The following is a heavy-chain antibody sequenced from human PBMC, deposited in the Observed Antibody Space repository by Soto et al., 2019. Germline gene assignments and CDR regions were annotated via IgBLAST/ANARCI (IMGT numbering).Heavy chain of an antibody. Sequence: ASVRVSCKASGYTFTSYYMHWVRQAPGQGLEWMGIINPSGGSTSYAQKFQGRVTMTRDTSTSTVYMELSSRRSEDTAVYYCARGQIRTNYYDSSGYFDYYYYGLDVWGQGTTVTVFS. V-gene: IGHV1-46*01. J-gene: IGHJ6*02. CDR2: INPSGGST. CDR1: GYTFTSYY. CDR3: ARGQIRTNYYDSSGYFDYYYYGLDV. D-gene: IGHD3-22*01.